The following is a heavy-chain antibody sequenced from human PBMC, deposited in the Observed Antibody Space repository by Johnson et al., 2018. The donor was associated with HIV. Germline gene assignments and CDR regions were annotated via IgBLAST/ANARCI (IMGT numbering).Heavy chain of an antibody. CDR2: ISSSGSTI. V-gene: IGHV3-11*01. CDR1: GFTFSDYY. CDR3: AKDPRSGPPVRGAFDI. D-gene: IGHD3-3*01. J-gene: IGHJ3*02. Sequence: QVQLVESGGGLVKPGGSLRLSCAASGFTFSDYYMSWIRQAPGKGLEWVSYISSSGSTIYYADSVKGRFTISRDNAKNSLYLQMNSLRAEDTALYYCAKDPRSGPPVRGAFDIWGQGTMVTVSS.